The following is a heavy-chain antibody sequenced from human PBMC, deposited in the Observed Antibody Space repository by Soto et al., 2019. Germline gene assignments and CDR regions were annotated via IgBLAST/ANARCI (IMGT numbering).Heavy chain of an antibody. CDR2: VHHSGTT. D-gene: IGHD5-12*01. CDR3: GRNGEYSAYH. J-gene: IGHJ5*02. V-gene: IGHV4-4*02. Sequence: QVHLQESGPGLVKPSGTLSLPCAVSGYFIRNGYWWTWVRQTPGKGLEWIGEVHHSGTTNYNPSLGSRVTISVDKAKNQFSLSLRSSTAADTATYYCGRNGEYSAYHWGQGSLVIFSS. CDR1: GYFIRNGYW.